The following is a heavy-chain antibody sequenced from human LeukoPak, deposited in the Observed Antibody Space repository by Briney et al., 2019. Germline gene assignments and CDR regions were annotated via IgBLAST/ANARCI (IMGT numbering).Heavy chain of an antibody. CDR1: GFTFSIYA. V-gene: IGHV3-23*01. Sequence: GGSLRLSCAASGFTFSIYAMSWVRQAPGKGLEWVSGISGSGGTTYYADSVKGRFTISRDNSKNTYLQMNSLRAEDTAAYYCAKDSRSTLPRGRLDYWGQGTLVTVSS. D-gene: IGHD2-21*02. CDR2: ISGSGGTT. CDR3: AKDSRSTLPRGRLDY. J-gene: IGHJ4*02.